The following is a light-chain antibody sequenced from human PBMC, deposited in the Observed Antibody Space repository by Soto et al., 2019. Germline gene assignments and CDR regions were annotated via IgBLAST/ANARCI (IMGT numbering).Light chain of an antibody. CDR3: QQYGSSPPIT. J-gene: IGKJ5*01. CDR2: GAS. Sequence: EILLTQSPATLPLSAGERATISCRASQRVSSKVAWYQQKPGQAPRLLIYGASSRATGIPDRFSGSGSGTDLTLTISRLEPEDFAVYYCQQYGSSPPITFGQGTRLEIK. V-gene: IGKV3-20*01. CDR1: QRVSSK.